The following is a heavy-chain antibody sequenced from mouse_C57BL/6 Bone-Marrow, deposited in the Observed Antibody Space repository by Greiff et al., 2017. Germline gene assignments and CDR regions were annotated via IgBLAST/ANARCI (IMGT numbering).Heavy chain of an antibody. CDR2: IDPETGGT. J-gene: IGHJ2*01. V-gene: IGHV1-15*01. D-gene: IGHD2-3*01. CDR3: TRVGYDGYYERDY. Sequence: VQLQQSGAELVRPGASVTLSCKASGYTFTDYEMHWVKQTPVHGLEWIGAIDPETGGTAYNQKFKGKAILTADKSSCTAYMELRSLTSEDSAVYYCTRVGYDGYYERDYWGQGTTLTVSS. CDR1: GYTFTDYE.